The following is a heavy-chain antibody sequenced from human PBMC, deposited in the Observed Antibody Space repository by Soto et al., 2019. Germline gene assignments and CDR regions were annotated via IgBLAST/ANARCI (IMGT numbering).Heavy chain of an antibody. CDR2: FNPNSGDT. J-gene: IGHJ3*02. V-gene: IGHV1-2*02. CDR1: GYTLSDYY. CDR3: AREGGGIAAAGAGNAAFDI. Sequence: QAQLVQSGAEVKKPGASVKVSCKASGYTLSDYYMQWVRQAPGQGLEWMGWFNPNSGDTNYAQKFQGRVTMTRDTSIATAYMELSSLKSDETAVYYCAREGGGIAAAGAGNAAFDIWGQGTMVTVSS. D-gene: IGHD6-13*01.